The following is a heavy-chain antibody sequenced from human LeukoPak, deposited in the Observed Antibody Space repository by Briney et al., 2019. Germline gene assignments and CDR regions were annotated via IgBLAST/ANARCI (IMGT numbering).Heavy chain of an antibody. Sequence: GGSLRLSCAASGFTFSSYAMSWVRQAPGKGLEWVSAISGRGVSTYYADSVKGRFTISRDNSKSTLYLQMNSLRAEDTAVYYCAKLVSEYSYGQTINYFDYWGQGTLVTVSS. CDR2: ISGRGVST. J-gene: IGHJ4*02. V-gene: IGHV3-23*01. CDR3: AKLVSEYSYGQTINYFDY. D-gene: IGHD5-18*01. CDR1: GFTFSSYA.